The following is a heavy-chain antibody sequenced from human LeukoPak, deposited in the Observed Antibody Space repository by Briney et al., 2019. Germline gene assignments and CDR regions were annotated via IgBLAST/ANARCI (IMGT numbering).Heavy chain of an antibody. CDR2: ISSGSVDI. CDR3: AREGGFYASGTYYPDYGMDV. Sequence: GGSLRLSCAASGFTFGSYTMNWVRQAPGKGLEWVSSISSGSVDIFYADSVKGRFTISRDNAKNSPYLQMNSLRAEDTAVYYCAREGGFYASGTYYPDYGMDVWGQGTTVTVSS. J-gene: IGHJ6*02. V-gene: IGHV3-21*01. D-gene: IGHD3-10*01. CDR1: GFTFGSYT.